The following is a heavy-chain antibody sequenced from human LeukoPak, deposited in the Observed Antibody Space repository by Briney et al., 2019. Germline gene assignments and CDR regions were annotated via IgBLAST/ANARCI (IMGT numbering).Heavy chain of an antibody. CDR1: GFTFXXYS. V-gene: IGHV3-48*02. D-gene: IGHD4-17*01. CDR3: ASTYGGNPTRPDY. Sequence: GFTFXXYSMNWXRXAPGKGLEWVSSISSSSSTIYYADSVKGRFTISRDNAKNSLYLQMNSLRDEDTAVYYCASTYGGNPTRPDYWGQGTLVTVSS. J-gene: IGHJ4*02. CDR2: ISSSSSTI.